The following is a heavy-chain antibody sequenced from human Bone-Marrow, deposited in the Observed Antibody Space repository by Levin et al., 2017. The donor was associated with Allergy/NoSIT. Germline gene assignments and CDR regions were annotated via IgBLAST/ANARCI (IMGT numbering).Heavy chain of an antibody. J-gene: IGHJ4*02. CDR3: ARGSTSYGNDY. Sequence: NSSETLSLTCAVSGGSISSGGYSWSWIRQPPGKGLEWIGFIYHSGTTHYNPSLKSRVTISIDRSNNQFSLRLSAVTAADTAVYFCARGSTSYGNDYWGQGALVTVSS. CDR2: IYHSGTT. V-gene: IGHV4-30-2*01. CDR1: GGSISSGGYS. D-gene: IGHD3-16*01.